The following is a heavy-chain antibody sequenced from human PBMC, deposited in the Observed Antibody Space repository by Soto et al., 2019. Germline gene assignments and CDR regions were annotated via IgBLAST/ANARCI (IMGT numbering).Heavy chain of an antibody. CDR1: GFTVSSNY. Sequence: GGSLRLSCAASGFTVSSNYMSWVRQAPGKGLEWVSVIYSGGSTYYADSVKGRFTISRHNSKNTLYLQMNSLRAEDTAVYYCARSPPSQHCSGGSCYQSYYYYYYMDVWGKGTTVTVSS. CDR2: IYSGGST. V-gene: IGHV3-53*04. J-gene: IGHJ6*03. D-gene: IGHD2-15*01. CDR3: ARSPPSQHCSGGSCYQSYYYYYYMDV.